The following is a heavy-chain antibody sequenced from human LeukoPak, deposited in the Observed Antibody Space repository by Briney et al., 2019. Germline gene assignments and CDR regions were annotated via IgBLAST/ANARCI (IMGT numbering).Heavy chain of an antibody. D-gene: IGHD3-22*01. Sequence: SQTLSLTCAVSGGSISSGGYSWSWIRQPPGKGLEWIGYIYHSGSTYYNPSLKSRVTISVDRSKNQFSLKLSSVTAADTAVYYCARGLPYYYDSSGPRGGYFDLWGRGTLVTVSS. V-gene: IGHV4-30-2*01. CDR2: IYHSGST. J-gene: IGHJ2*01. CDR3: ARGLPYYYDSSGPRGGYFDL. CDR1: GGSISSGGYS.